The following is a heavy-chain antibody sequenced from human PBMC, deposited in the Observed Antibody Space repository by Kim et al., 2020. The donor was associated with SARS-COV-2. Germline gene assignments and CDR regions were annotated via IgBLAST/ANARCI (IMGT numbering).Heavy chain of an antibody. D-gene: IGHD6-25*01. V-gene: IGHV4-39*01. Sequence: SETLSLTCTVSGGSLSTSGYYWGWIRQPPGKGLEWIGSISYSRITRYNPSFKSRITVSVDTPTNPLSLNVTSVTAADTAVYYCSRGLGIAAVGAWGEGSL. J-gene: IGHJ1*01. CDR1: GGSLSTSGYY. CDR2: ISYSRIT. CDR3: SRGLGIAAVGA.